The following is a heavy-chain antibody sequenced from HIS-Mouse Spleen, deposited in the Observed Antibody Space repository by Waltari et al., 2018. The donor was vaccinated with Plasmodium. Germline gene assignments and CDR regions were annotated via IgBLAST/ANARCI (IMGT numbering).Heavy chain of an antibody. V-gene: IGHV4-39*01. CDR2: TYYSGST. Sequence: QLQLQESGPGLVKPSETPSLTCTVPAGSISSSSYYRGWIRQPPGKGLEWIVSTYYSGSTYYNPSLKSRVTISVDTAKNQFSLKLSSVTAADTAVYYCARGQLGIDAFDIWGQGTMVTVSS. CDR3: ARGQLGIDAFDI. D-gene: IGHD7-27*01. J-gene: IGHJ3*02. CDR1: AGSISSSSYY.